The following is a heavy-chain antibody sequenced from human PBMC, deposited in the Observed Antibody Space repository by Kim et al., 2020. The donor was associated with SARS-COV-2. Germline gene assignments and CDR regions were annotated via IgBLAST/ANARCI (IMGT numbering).Heavy chain of an antibody. CDR3: AAMHGWGGRYGMDV. Sequence: SPSFQGQVTISADKSISTAYLQWSSLKASDTAMYYCAAMHGWGGRYGMDVWGQGTTVTVSS. V-gene: IGHV5-51*01. D-gene: IGHD1-26*01. J-gene: IGHJ6*02.